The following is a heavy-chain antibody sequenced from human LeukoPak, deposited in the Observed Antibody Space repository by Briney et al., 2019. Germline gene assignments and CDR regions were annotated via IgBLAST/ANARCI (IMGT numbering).Heavy chain of an antibody. CDR3: ARQKKQTTAIDY. CDR2: ISSYNGGA. V-gene: IGHV1-18*01. D-gene: IGHD4-17*01. CDR1: VYTFTTYG. J-gene: IGHJ4*02. Sequence: GSVKDSCKASVYTFTTYGFSWVRQAPEQGLEWMGWISSYNGGADYAQKLQGRVTMTTDTSTSTTYMELRSLRSDDTAVYYCARQKKQTTAIDYWGQGTLVTVSS.